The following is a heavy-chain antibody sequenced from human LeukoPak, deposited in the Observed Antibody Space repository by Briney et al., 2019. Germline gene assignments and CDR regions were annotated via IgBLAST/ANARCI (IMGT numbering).Heavy chain of an antibody. Sequence: SGTLSLTSTVSGDAVSSYLWTWIRRPPGKGLEGICYIHYSGSTTYKRSLQSLVTMSVDTSKIQFSLRLSSETAADTAVYFCARARTSRHGYTFDYWGQGTLVTVSS. CDR1: GDAVSSYL. D-gene: IGHD5-24*01. CDR2: IHYSGST. CDR3: ARARTSRHGYTFDY. V-gene: IGHV4-59*02. J-gene: IGHJ4*02.